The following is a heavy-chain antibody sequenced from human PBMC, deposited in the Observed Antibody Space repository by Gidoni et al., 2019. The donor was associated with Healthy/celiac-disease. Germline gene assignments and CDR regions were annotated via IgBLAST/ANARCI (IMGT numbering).Heavy chain of an antibody. Sequence: EVKLVESGGGLVQHGRSLRLSCAASGYTCDDYAMHWVRQAPGKGLEWVSGVSWNSGIIGYADSVKGRFSISRYNAKNSLYLQVNSLRAEDTALYYCAKDGAHSGTGPFDYWGQGTLVTVSS. V-gene: IGHV3-9*01. CDR1: GYTCDDYA. CDR3: AKDGAHSGTGPFDY. CDR2: VSWNSGII. J-gene: IGHJ4*02.